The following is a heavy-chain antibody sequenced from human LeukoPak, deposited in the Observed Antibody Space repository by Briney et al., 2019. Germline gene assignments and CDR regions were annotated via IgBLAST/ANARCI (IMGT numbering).Heavy chain of an antibody. CDR2: VSGSGGYT. CDR1: GFTFSSYA. Sequence: GGSLRLSCAVSGFTFSSYAMSWVRQAPGKGLDWVSAVSGSGGYTDYADSVKGRFAVSRDNSKSTLYLQMNSLRAEDTAVYYCAKAGSRWIKSYYCMGFWGKGTTVTVSS. CDR3: AKAGSRWIKSYYCMGF. D-gene: IGHD3-3*01. J-gene: IGHJ6*03. V-gene: IGHV3-23*01.